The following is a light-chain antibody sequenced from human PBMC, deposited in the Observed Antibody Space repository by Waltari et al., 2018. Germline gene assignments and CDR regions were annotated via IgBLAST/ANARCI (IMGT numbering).Light chain of an antibody. J-gene: IGKJ3*01. CDR3: QQYGSSVFT. CDR1: QSLRSIY. Sequence: EIVLTQSPGTLSLSPGERATLSCRASQSLRSIYLAWYQQKPGQPPRLLIYGTSNRATGIPDRFSGSCSGTDFTLPISRVEPEDFAVYYCQQYGSSVFTFGPGTKVDIK. CDR2: GTS. V-gene: IGKV3-20*01.